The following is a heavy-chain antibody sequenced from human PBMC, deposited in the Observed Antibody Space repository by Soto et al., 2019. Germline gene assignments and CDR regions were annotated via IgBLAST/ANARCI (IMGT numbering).Heavy chain of an antibody. J-gene: IGHJ4*02. V-gene: IGHV1-3*01. CDR3: ARGGYFDSSNYLAY. CDR2: INPGNGNT. CDR1: GYTFTSYG. D-gene: IGHD3-22*01. Sequence: EASVKVSFKASGYTFTSYGINWLRQAPGRGLEWMGWINPGNGNTKYSQQFQGRVIIDRDTSASTAYMELSSLRSEDTAVYYCARGGYFDSSNYLAYWGLGTLVTVSS.